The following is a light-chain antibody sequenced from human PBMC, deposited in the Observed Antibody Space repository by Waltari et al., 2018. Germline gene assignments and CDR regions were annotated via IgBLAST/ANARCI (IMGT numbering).Light chain of an antibody. CDR1: QTVSTIA. CDR2: STY. J-gene: IGKJ4*01. CDR3: QQYDGIVVT. Sequence: EIVLTQSPGTLSLSPGDRATLSCRASQTVSTIALSWYQQKPGQAPRVLIYSTYNRATGIPDRFSVSWSGTDFTLTINRLAPEDFAVYYCQQYDGIVVTFGGGTKVEI. V-gene: IGKV3-20*01.